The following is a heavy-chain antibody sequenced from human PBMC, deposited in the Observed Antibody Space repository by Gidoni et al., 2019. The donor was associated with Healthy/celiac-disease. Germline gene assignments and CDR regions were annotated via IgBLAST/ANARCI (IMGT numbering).Heavy chain of an antibody. V-gene: IGHV4-39*01. CDR3: AGSYDYGDGTDY. CDR1: AGSISSSSYY. D-gene: IGHD4-17*01. CDR2: IYYRGST. J-gene: IGHJ4*02. Sequence: QLQLQESGPGLVKPSETLSLTCTVSAGSISSSSYYWGWIRQPPGKGLEWIGSIYYRGSTYYNPSLKSRVTISVDTSKNQFSLKLSSVTAADTAVYYCAGSYDYGDGTDYWGQGTLVTVSS.